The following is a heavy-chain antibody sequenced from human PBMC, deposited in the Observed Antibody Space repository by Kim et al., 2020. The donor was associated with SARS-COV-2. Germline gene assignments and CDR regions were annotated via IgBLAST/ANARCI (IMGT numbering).Heavy chain of an antibody. D-gene: IGHD5-18*01. CDR3: AREKGRGYSYGD. Sequence: GGSLRLSCAASGFTFSSYWMHWVRQAPGKGLVWVSRINSDGSSTSYADSVKGRFTISRDNAKNTLYLQIDSLRAEDTALYYCAREKGRGYSYGDWGQGTLVTVSS. CDR1: GFTFSSYW. V-gene: IGHV3-74*01. CDR2: INSDGSST. J-gene: IGHJ4*02.